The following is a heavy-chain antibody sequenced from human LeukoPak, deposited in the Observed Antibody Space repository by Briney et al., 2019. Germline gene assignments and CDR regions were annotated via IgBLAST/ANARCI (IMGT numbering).Heavy chain of an antibody. CDR2: IYHSGSI. V-gene: IGHV4-59*12. Sequence: SETLSLTCTVSGGSISSYYWSWIRQPPGQGLEWIGSIYHSGSINYNPSLKSRVSISVDTSKNQFSLKLSSVTAADTAVYYCARDRLYSYGPWADAFDIWGQGTMVTVSS. CDR1: GGSISSYY. J-gene: IGHJ3*02. D-gene: IGHD5-18*01. CDR3: ARDRLYSYGPWADAFDI.